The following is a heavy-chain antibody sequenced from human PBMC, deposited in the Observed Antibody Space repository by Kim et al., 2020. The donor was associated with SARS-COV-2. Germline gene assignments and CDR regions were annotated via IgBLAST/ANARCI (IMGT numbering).Heavy chain of an antibody. D-gene: IGHD1-1*01. CDR2: INAYTGNP. J-gene: IGHJ4*02. Sequence: ASVKVSCKASGYTFNNYGISWVRQAPGEGLEWMGWINAYTGNPNYAQKFQGRVTMTSDTPTKTAYMELRSLRFDDTAVYFCARLLNGWLERLDYWGQGTL. V-gene: IGHV1-18*01. CDR1: GYTFNNYG. CDR3: ARLLNGWLERLDY.